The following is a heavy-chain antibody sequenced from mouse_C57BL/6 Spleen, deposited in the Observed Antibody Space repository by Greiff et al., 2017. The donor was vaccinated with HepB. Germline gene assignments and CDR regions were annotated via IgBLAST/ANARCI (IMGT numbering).Heavy chain of an antibody. J-gene: IGHJ1*03. V-gene: IGHV1-80*01. CDR2: IYPGAGDT. D-gene: IGHD4-1*01. Sequence: QVQLKESGAELVKPGASVKISCKASGYAFSSYWMNWVKQRPGKGLEWIGQIYPGAGDTNYNGKFKGKATLTADKSSSTAYMQLSSLTSEDSAVYFCARHWDGYFDVWGKGTTVNVSS. CDR1: GYAFSSYW. CDR3: ARHWDGYFDV.